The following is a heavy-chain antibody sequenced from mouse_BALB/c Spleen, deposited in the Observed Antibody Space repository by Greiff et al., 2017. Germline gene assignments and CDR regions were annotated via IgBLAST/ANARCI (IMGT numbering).Heavy chain of an antibody. Sequence: EVQVVESGGGLVKPGGSLKLSCAASGFTFSSYAMSWVRQTPEKRLEWVATISSGGSYTYYPDSVKGRFTISRDNAKNTLYLQMSSLRSEDTAMYYCARHWDSWFAYWGQGTLVTVSA. CDR2: ISSGGSYT. CDR3: ARHWDSWFAY. CDR1: GFTFSSYA. V-gene: IGHV5-9-3*01. J-gene: IGHJ3*01. D-gene: IGHD4-1*01.